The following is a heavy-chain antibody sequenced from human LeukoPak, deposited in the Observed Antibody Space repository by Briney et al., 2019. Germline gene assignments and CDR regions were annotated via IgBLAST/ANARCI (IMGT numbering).Heavy chain of an antibody. V-gene: IGHV4-34*01. D-gene: IGHD3-3*01. CDR1: GGSFSGYY. Sequence: SETLSLTCAVYGGSFSGYYWSWIRQPPGKGLEWIGEINHSGSTNYNPSLKSRVTISVDTSKNQFSLKLSSVTAADTAVYYCAKGLVRLTPPPDYWGQGTLVTVSS. CDR3: AKGLVRLTPPPDY. CDR2: INHSGST. J-gene: IGHJ4*02.